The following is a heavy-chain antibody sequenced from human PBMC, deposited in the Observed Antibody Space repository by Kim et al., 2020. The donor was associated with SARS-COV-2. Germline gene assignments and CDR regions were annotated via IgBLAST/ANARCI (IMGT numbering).Heavy chain of an antibody. D-gene: IGHD2-21*01. CDR1: GFTFSTSY. CDR3: ARDPAYGALDY. Sequence: GGSLRLSCEASGFTFSTSYMTWVRRAPGKGLEWVAEINPDGSAKGYVDSVKGRFTISRDNFKNSLYLEMNSLRVEDTAVYYCARDPAYGALDYWAREPWSPSPQ. CDR2: INPDGSAK. V-gene: IGHV3-7*03. J-gene: IGHJ4*02.